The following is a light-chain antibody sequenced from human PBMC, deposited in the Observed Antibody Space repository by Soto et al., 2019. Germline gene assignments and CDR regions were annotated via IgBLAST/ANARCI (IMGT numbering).Light chain of an antibody. V-gene: IGKV1-39*01. Sequence: DIQMTQSPSSLSASVGDRVTITCRASQSIRYYLNWYQQKPGKAPKLLIYAASSLQSGVPSRFSGGGSGTDFTLIISSLQPEDFSTYYCRQSYSTPQYTFGQGTKLEIK. CDR3: RQSYSTPQYT. CDR1: QSIRYY. J-gene: IGKJ2*01. CDR2: AAS.